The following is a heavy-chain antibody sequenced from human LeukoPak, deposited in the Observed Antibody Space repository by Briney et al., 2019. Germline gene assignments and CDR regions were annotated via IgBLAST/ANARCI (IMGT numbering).Heavy chain of an antibody. J-gene: IGHJ4*02. D-gene: IGHD3-22*01. CDR3: ARASNYYDSSGFLTYYFDY. V-gene: IGHV3-20*04. CDR2: INWNGGST. CDR1: GFTFDDYG. Sequence: PGGSLRLSCAASGFTFDDYGMSWVRQAPGKGLEWVSGINWNGGSTGYADSVKGRFTISRDNAKNSLYLQMNSLRAEDTALYYCARASNYYDSSGFLTYYFDYWGQGTLVTVSS.